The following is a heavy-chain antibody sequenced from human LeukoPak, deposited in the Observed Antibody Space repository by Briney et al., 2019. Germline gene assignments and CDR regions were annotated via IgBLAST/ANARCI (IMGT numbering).Heavy chain of an antibody. J-gene: IGHJ6*03. CDR1: GFTVSSNY. V-gene: IGHV3-23*01. D-gene: IGHD1-1*01. CDR2: ISGSGGST. CDR3: AKDGGTTGIIYYYYYMDV. Sequence: VQPGGSLRLSCAASGFTVSSNYMSWVRQAPGKGLEWVSAISGSGGSTYYADSVKGRFTISRDNSKNTLYLQMNSLRAEDTAVYYCAKDGGTTGIIYYYYYMDVWGKGTTVTVSS.